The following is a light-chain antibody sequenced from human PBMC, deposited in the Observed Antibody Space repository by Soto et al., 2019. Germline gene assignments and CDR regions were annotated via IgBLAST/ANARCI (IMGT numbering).Light chain of an antibody. J-gene: IGKJ4*01. CDR3: QQYNSYPLT. Sequence: DIQMNQSPSTLSASVADRVTITCRASQSISSWLAWYQQKPGKAPKLLIYDAASLKSGGPSRFSGSGSGTEFSLTISSLQPDDFANYYCQQYNSYPLTFGGGTKV. CDR1: QSISSW. V-gene: IGKV1-5*01. CDR2: DAA.